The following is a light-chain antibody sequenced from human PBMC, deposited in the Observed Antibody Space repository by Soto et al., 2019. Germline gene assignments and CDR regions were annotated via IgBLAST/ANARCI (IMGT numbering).Light chain of an antibody. CDR2: KAS. J-gene: IGKJ4*01. CDR1: QTISSW. V-gene: IGKV1-5*03. CDR3: QQRSNWPLT. Sequence: DIQMTQSPSTLSGSVGDRVTITCRASQTISSWLAWHQQKPGKAPKLLIYKASTLKSGVPSRFSGSGSGTEFTLTISSLQPEDFAVYYCQQRSNWPLTFGGGTKVDIK.